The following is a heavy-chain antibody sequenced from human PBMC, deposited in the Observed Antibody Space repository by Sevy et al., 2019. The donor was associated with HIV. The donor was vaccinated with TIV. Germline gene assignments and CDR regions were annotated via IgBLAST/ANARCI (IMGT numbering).Heavy chain of an antibody. CDR1: GGSITSLY. D-gene: IGHD1-26*01. Sequence: SDTLSLTCTGSGGSITSLYWNWIRQPPGKGLEWIANIYYNGHINYNPSLKSRVTLSLDTSKNQFSLRLSSVTAADTAMYYCAGENAWGRGYSWGQGTLVTVSS. J-gene: IGHJ4*02. V-gene: IGHV4-59*08. CDR3: AGENAWGRGYS. CDR2: IYYNGHI.